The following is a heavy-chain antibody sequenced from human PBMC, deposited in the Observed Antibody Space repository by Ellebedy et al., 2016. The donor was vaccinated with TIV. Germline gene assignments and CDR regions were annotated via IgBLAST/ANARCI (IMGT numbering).Heavy chain of an antibody. V-gene: IGHV3-7*01. CDR3: AKLVNIVTVTTSDAFDI. Sequence: GESLKISCAASGFSFSSYGMHWVRQAPGKGLEWVANIKQDGGEKYYVDSVKGRFTISRDNAKNSLYLQMNSLRAEDTAVYYCAKLVNIVTVTTSDAFDIWGQGTMVTVSS. CDR1: GFSFSSYG. CDR2: IKQDGGEK. J-gene: IGHJ3*02. D-gene: IGHD4-17*01.